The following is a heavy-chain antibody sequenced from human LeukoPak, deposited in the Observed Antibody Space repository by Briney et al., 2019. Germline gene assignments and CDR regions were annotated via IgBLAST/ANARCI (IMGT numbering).Heavy chain of an antibody. J-gene: IGHJ4*02. V-gene: IGHV1-18*01. CDR1: GYTFTSYD. D-gene: IGHD1-26*01. CDR2: ISAYNGNT. Sequence: ASVKVSCKASGYTFTSYDINWVRQAPGQGLEWMGWISAYNGNTNYAQKLQGRVTMTTDTSTSTAYMELRSLRSDDTAVYYCARDGPNEWELLPFDYWGQGTLVTVSS. CDR3: ARDGPNEWELLPFDY.